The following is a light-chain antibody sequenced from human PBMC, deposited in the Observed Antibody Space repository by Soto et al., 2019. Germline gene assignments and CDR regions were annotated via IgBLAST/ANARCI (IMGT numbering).Light chain of an antibody. CDR3: QQYNNLHPT. Sequence: EIVMTQSPATLSVSPGERATLSCRASQSVSSNLAWYQQKPGQAPRLLIYGASTRATGIPARFSGSESGTEFTITSSILQSEDFAVYYCQQYNNLHPTLGQGTKLEIK. J-gene: IGKJ2*01. V-gene: IGKV3-15*01. CDR2: GAS. CDR1: QSVSSN.